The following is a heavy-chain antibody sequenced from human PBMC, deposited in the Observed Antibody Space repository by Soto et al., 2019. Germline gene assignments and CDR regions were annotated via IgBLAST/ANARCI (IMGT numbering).Heavy chain of an antibody. CDR2: FDPEDGET. J-gene: IGHJ6*02. CDR1: GGTFSSYA. CDR3: ATDHRFCSGGSCSSYGMDV. V-gene: IGHV1-24*01. Sequence: GASVKVSCKASGGTFSSYAISWVRQAPGKGLEWMGGFDPEDGETIYAQKFQGRVTMTEDTSTDTAYMELSSLRSEDTAVYYCATDHRFCSGGSCSSYGMDVWGQGTTVTVSS. D-gene: IGHD2-15*01.